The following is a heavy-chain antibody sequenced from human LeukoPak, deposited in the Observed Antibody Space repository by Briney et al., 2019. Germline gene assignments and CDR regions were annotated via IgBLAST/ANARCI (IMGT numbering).Heavy chain of an antibody. Sequence: SETVSLTCTVSGGSISSYYWSWIRQPPGKGLEWIGYIYYSGSTNYNPSLKSRVTISVDTSKNQFSLKLSSVTAADTAVYYCARGRITMVRGGDYFDYWGQGTLVTVSS. D-gene: IGHD3-10*01. J-gene: IGHJ4*02. CDR2: IYYSGST. V-gene: IGHV4-59*01. CDR3: ARGRITMVRGGDYFDY. CDR1: GGSISSYY.